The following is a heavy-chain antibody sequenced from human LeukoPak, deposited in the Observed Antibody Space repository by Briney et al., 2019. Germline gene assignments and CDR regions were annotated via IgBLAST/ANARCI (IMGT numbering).Heavy chain of an antibody. V-gene: IGHV4-39*01. CDR3: ARHSGP. J-gene: IGHJ5*02. Sequence: SETLSLTCTVSGGSIRSSYYYWGWIRQPPGKGLEWIGSIYDSGSTYYNPSLKSRVTISVDTSKNQFSLKLNSVTAADTAVYYCARHSGPWGQGTLVTVSS. CDR2: IYDSGST. CDR1: GGSIRSSYYY. D-gene: IGHD7-27*01.